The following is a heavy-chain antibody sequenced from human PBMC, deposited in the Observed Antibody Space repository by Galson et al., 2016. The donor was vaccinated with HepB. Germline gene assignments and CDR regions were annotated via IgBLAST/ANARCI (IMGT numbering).Heavy chain of an antibody. CDR1: GGSVSSASHY. J-gene: IGHJ6*02. Sequence: SETLSLTCTVSGGSVSSASHYWSWVRQPTGKGLEWIGYISDSESTNYNPSLKGRVTISLDRSKNQFSLKLSSVTAADTAVYYCARESELPDPVSTTFYYGLDVWGQGTMVTVSS. V-gene: IGHV4-61*01. CDR3: ARESELPDPVSTTFYYGLDV. CDR2: ISDSEST. D-gene: IGHD5/OR15-5a*01.